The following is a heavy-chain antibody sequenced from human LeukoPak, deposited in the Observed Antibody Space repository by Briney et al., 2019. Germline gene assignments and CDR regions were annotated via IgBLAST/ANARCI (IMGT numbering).Heavy chain of an antibody. V-gene: IGHV1-69*04. J-gene: IGHJ6*03. CDR1: GGTFSSYA. CDR3: ARRTLFGPYNWNDGGYYYYMDV. CDR2: IIPILGIA. Sequence: GASVKASCKASGGTFSSYAISWVRQAPGQGLEWMGRIIPILGIANYAQKFQGRVTITADKSTSTAYMELSSLRSEDTAVYYCARRTLFGPYNWNDGGYYYYMDVWGKGTTVTVSS. D-gene: IGHD1-1*01.